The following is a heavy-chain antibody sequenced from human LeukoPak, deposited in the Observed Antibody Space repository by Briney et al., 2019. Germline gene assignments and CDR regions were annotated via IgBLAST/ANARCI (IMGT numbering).Heavy chain of an antibody. Sequence: GGSLILSCAASGFTLSSYAMSWGRQDPGKELEWVSAISGSGGSTYYADSVKGRFTISRDNSKNTLYLQMNSLRAEDTAVHYCAKDRTTVTTRDAFDIWGQGTMVTVSS. D-gene: IGHD4-17*01. CDR1: GFTLSSYA. V-gene: IGHV3-23*01. J-gene: IGHJ3*02. CDR2: ISGSGGST. CDR3: AKDRTTVTTRDAFDI.